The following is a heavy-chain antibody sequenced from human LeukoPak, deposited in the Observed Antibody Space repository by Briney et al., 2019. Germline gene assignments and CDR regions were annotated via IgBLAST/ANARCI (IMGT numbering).Heavy chain of an antibody. Sequence: SSETLSLTCTVSGGSISSYYWSWIRQPPGKGLEWIGYIYYSGTTNYNPSLKSRVAISVDTSKNQFSLKLSSVTAADTAVYYCARGVYIAAAQYGYWGQGTLVTVSS. CDR2: IYYSGTT. J-gene: IGHJ4*02. CDR1: GGSISSYY. CDR3: ARGVYIAAAQYGY. D-gene: IGHD6-13*01. V-gene: IGHV4-59*01.